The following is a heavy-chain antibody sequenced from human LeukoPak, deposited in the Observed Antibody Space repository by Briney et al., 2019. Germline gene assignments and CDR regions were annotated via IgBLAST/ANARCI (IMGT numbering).Heavy chain of an antibody. Sequence: GGSLRLSCAASGFTLSSYWMSWVRQAPGKGLEWVANIKQDGSEKYYVDSVKGRFTISRDNAKNSLYLQMNSLRAEDTAVYYCARDRCSSTSCYAVYRVDVWGKGTTVTVSS. J-gene: IGHJ6*04. CDR3: ARDRCSSTSCYAVYRVDV. CDR2: IKQDGSEK. D-gene: IGHD2-2*01. CDR1: GFTLSSYW. V-gene: IGHV3-7*03.